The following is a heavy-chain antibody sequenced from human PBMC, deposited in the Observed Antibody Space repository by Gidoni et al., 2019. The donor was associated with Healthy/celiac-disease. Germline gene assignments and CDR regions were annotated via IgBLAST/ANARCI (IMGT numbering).Heavy chain of an antibody. CDR1: GYRFTSYW. CDR3: ARLSDYYGSGSYPSSAAFDI. Sequence: EVQLVQSGAEVKKPGESLRISCQGSGYRFTSYWSSWVRQMPGKGLEWMGRIYPSDSYTNYSPSFQGHVTISADKSISTAYLQWSSLKASDTAMYYCARLSDYYGSGSYPSSAAFDIWGQGTMVTVSS. D-gene: IGHD3-10*01. CDR2: IYPSDSYT. J-gene: IGHJ3*02. V-gene: IGHV5-10-1*01.